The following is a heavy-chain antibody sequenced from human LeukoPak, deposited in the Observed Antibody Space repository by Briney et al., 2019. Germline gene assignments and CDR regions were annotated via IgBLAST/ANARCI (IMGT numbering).Heavy chain of an antibody. CDR2: ISSSSSYI. D-gene: IGHD3-22*01. J-gene: IGHJ6*02. V-gene: IGHV3-21*01. CDR3: AREVSYYYDSSGYPYYYYYGMDV. Sequence: GRSLRLSCAASGFTFSSYSMNWVRQAPGKGLEWVSSISSSSSYIYYADSVKGRFTISRDNAKNSLYLQMNSLRAEDTAVYYCAREVSYYYDSSGYPYYYYYGMDVWGQGTTVTVSS. CDR1: GFTFSSYS.